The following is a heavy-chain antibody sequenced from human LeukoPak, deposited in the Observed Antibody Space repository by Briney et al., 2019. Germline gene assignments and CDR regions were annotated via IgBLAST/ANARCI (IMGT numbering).Heavy chain of an antibody. CDR3: AKQLGYCSDGSCYFPY. D-gene: IGHD2-15*01. V-gene: IGHV3-23*01. CDR1: GFTFSSYA. J-gene: IGHJ4*02. CDR2: ISGSGGST. Sequence: GGSLRLSCAASGFTFSSYAMSWVRQAPGKGLEWVSAISGSGGSTYYADSVQGRFTISRDNSKSTLCLQMNSLRAEDTAVYYCAKQLGYCSDGSCYFPYWGQGTLVTVSS.